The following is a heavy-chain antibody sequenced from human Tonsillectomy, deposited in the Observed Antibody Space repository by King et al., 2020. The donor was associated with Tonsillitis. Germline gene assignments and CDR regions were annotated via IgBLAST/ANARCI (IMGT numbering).Heavy chain of an antibody. Sequence: VQLVESGGGLVQPGGSLRLSCAASGFTFSSCSMHWVRHAPGKGLVWVSLINIDGGSTNYADSVKGRFTISRDNAKNTLYLQMNSLRAEDTAVYYCARETSGYDYWGQGTLVTVSS. CDR2: INIDGGST. CDR3: ARETSGYDY. CDR1: GFTFSSCS. J-gene: IGHJ4*02. D-gene: IGHD3-22*01. V-gene: IGHV3-74*01.